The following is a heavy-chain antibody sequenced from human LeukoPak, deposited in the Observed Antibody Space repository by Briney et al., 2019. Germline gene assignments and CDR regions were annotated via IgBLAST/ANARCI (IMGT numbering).Heavy chain of an antibody. J-gene: IGHJ4*02. CDR1: GFTFSSYA. V-gene: IGHV3-23*01. CDR2: ISGSGDSI. CDR3: AKHGSGSYFRYYLDY. D-gene: IGHD3-10*01. Sequence: GGSLRLSCAASGFTFSSYAMSWVRQAPGKGLEWVSGISGSGDSIYYADSVKGRFTFSRDNSKNTLYLQMNSLRAEDTAVYYCAKHGSGSYFRYYLDYWGQGTLVTVSS.